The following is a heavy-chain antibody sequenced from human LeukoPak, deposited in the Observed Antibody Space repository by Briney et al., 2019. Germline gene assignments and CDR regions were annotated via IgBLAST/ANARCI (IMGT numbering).Heavy chain of an antibody. J-gene: IGHJ2*01. D-gene: IGHD1-1*01. CDR1: GGSINGYS. CDR3: ARRIQLWSYWHFDL. V-gene: IGHV4-4*09. CDR2: MFDRGSP. Sequence: SDTLSLTCSVSGGSINGYSWGWVRQPPGKGRACIGYMFDRGSPNHHPSLPNRITTSVDTSKNEFPLRLTSVTAADTAVYYCARRIQLWSYWHFDLWGRGTLVTVSS.